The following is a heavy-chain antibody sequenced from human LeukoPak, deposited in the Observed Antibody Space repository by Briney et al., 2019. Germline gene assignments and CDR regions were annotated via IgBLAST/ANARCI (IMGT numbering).Heavy chain of an antibody. J-gene: IGHJ4*02. CDR2: FYYSGST. CDR1: GGSISSYY. V-gene: IGHV4-59*05. Sequence: PSETLSLTCTVSGGSISSYYWSWIRQPPGKVLEWIGSFYYSGSTYYNPSLKSRVTISVDTSKNQFSLKLSSVTAADTAVYYCARLDRFGEYFDYWGQGTLVTVSS. CDR3: ARLDRFGEYFDY. D-gene: IGHD3-10*01.